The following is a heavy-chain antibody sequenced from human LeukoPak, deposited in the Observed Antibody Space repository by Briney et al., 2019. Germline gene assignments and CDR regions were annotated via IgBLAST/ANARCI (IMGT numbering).Heavy chain of an antibody. Sequence: GGSLSPSCAASGFTFSSYSMNWAGQAPGKGLEWVSSIISSSSYIYYADSVKGRFTISRDNAKNSLYLQMNSLRAEDTAVYYCAIFYPDYGGTPDYYYYGMDVWGQGTTVTVSS. CDR3: AIFYPDYGGTPDYYYYGMDV. J-gene: IGHJ6*02. CDR1: GFTFSSYS. V-gene: IGHV3-21*01. CDR2: IISSSSYI. D-gene: IGHD4-23*01.